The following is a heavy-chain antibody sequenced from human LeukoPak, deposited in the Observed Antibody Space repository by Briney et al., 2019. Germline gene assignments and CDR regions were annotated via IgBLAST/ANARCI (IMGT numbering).Heavy chain of an antibody. CDR2: ISWNSGSI. CDR3: AREVDDYVWGSYRYWLDY. CDR1: GFTFDDYA. D-gene: IGHD3-16*02. J-gene: IGHJ4*02. Sequence: GGSLRLSCAASGFTFDDYAMHWVRQAPGKGLEWVSGISWNSGSIGYADSVKGRFSISRDNAKNSLYLQMNSLRAEDTAVYYCAREVDDYVWGSYRYWLDYWGQGTLVTVSS. V-gene: IGHV3-9*01.